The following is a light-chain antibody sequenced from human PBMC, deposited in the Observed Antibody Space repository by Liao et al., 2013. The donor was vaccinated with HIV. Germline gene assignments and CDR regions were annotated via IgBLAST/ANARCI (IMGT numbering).Light chain of an antibody. CDR3: QAWGSNTAYV. J-gene: IGLJ1*01. Sequence: SYELTQPPSVSVSPGQTARITCSGDKLGEVDMFVGINRGQASPLVLVIYQDNKRPSGIPDRFSGSNSGNTATLTISGTQDMDEADYFCQAWGSNTAYVFGTGTKVTVL. CDR2: QDN. CDR1: KLGEVD. V-gene: IGLV3-1*01.